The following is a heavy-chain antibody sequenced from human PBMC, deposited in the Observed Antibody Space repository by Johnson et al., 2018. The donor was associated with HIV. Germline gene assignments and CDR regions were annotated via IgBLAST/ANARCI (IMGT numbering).Heavy chain of an antibody. CDR1: GFTFSSYG. CDR2: ISYDGSNK. V-gene: IGHV3-30*03. CDR3: ASSITGAHRGAFDV. J-gene: IGHJ3*01. D-gene: IGHD1-20*01. Sequence: QVQLVESGGGVVRPGGSLRLSCAASGFTFSSYGMHWVRQAPGKGLEWVAVISYDGSNKYYADSVKGRFTISRDNSKNTLYLQMNSLRAGDTAVYDCASSITGAHRGAFDVWGQGTMVTVSS.